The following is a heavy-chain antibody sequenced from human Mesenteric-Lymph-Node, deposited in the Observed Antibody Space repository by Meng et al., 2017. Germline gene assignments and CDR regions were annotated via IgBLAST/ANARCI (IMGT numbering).Heavy chain of an antibody. J-gene: IGHJ5*02. Sequence: QVQLVQSGAEVKKPGASVKVSCKASGYTFTAYYIHWVRQAPGQGLEWMGRINTRPLFPNYAQKFQGRVTMTRDTSITTGYMELNRLTSDDTAIYYCAREASGWFMNHWGQGTLVTVSS. CDR2: INTRPLFP. D-gene: IGHD6-19*01. CDR3: AREASGWFMNH. CDR1: GYTFTAYY. V-gene: IGHV1-2*06.